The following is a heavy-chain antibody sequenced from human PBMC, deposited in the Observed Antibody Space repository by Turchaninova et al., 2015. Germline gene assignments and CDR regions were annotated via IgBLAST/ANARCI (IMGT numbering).Heavy chain of an antibody. CDR1: GFSLSTTEMR. CDR2: IDWEGDK. CDR3: ARMTRTGTGFDY. D-gene: IGHD3-10*01. Sequence: QVTLKESGPALVKPTQTLTLTCSFSGFSLSTTEMRVSWIRQPPGKALECLARIDWEGDKYYRTSLRTRLTISKDTSKNQVVLTMTSVDPVDTATYYCARMTRTGTGFDYWGQGSLVTVSS. V-gene: IGHV2-70*04. J-gene: IGHJ4*02.